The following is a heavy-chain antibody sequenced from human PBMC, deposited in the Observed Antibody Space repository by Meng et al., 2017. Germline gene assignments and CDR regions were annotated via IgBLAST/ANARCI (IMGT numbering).Heavy chain of an antibody. V-gene: IGHV1-69*06. CDR2: IIPIFGTA. Sequence: HVQLVQSGAEVEQPGSSGQVSCKASGGTFSSYAISWVRQAPGQGLEWMGGIIPIFGTANYAQKFQGRVTITADKSTSTAYMELSSLRSEDTAVYYCARDGVGATEGYFDYWGQGTLVTVSS. CDR1: GGTFSSYA. CDR3: ARDGVGATEGYFDY. D-gene: IGHD1-26*01. J-gene: IGHJ4*01.